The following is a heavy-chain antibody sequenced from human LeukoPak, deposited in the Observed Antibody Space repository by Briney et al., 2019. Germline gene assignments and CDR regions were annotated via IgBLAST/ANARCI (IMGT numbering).Heavy chain of an antibody. V-gene: IGHV4-4*07. CDR2: IHTSGST. D-gene: IGHD3-10*01. CDR3: ARDAYYYGSGSYPFDY. J-gene: IGHJ4*02. Sequence: PSETLSLTCTVSGVSISSYYWSWIRQPAGKGLEWIGRIHTSGSTNYNPSLKSRVTMSVGTSKNQFSLKLSSVTAADTAVYYCARDAYYYGSGSYPFDYWGQGTPVTVSS. CDR1: GVSISSYY.